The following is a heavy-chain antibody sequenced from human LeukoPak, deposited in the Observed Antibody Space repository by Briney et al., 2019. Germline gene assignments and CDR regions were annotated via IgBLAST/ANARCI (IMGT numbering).Heavy chain of an antibody. J-gene: IGHJ3*02. CDR1: GFTLSSYE. Sequence: GGSLRLSCTVSGFTLSSYEMTWFRQAPGKGLEWVSSIGYGGSDTHYADSVKGRFTVSRDNSKNTLYLQMNSLRAEDTAVYYCAKVGGSPAFDIWGQGTMVTVSS. V-gene: IGHV3-23*01. CDR3: AKVGGSPAFDI. CDR2: IGYGGSDT. D-gene: IGHD3-16*01.